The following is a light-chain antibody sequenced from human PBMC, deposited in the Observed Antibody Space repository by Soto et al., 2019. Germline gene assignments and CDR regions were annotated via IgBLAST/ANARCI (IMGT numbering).Light chain of an antibody. CDR3: QQYYSSVT. Sequence: DIVMTQSPDSLSGSLGERATINCKSSQTVFHTSYNKDFLAWYQQKAGQPPKLLFYWASTRESGVPARFSGGGSGTDFSLTISSLQPEDVAVYYCQQYYSSVTFGQGTKLEIK. V-gene: IGKV4-1*01. J-gene: IGKJ2*01. CDR2: WAS. CDR1: QTVFHTSYNKDF.